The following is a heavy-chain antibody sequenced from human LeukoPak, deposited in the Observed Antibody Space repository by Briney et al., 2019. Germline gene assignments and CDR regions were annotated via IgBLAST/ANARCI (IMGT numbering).Heavy chain of an antibody. Sequence: SETLSLTCSVSGGSISTDYWNGIRQPAGKGLEWIGRLYTNRRNDYNPSLKSRVTISVDKSKNQFSLNLISVTAADTAVNYWARYSVVATILDRWGQGILVTVSS. CDR2: LYTNRRN. V-gene: IGHV4-4*07. CDR3: ARYSVVATILDR. D-gene: IGHD5-12*01. J-gene: IGHJ5*02. CDR1: GGSISTDY.